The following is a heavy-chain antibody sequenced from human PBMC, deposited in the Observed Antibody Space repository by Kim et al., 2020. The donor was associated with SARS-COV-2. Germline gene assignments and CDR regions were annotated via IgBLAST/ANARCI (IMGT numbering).Heavy chain of an antibody. D-gene: IGHD1-26*01. J-gene: IGHJ1*01. V-gene: IGHV4-30-2*01. CDR3: ASLLGSLVEH. CDR1: GGSISSGGYS. CDR2: IYHSGST. Sequence: SETLSLTCAVSGGSISSGGYSWSWIRQPPGKGLEWIGYIYHSGSTYYNPSLKSRVTISVDRSKNQFSLKLSSVTAADTAVYYCASLLGSLVEHWGQGTLVTVSS.